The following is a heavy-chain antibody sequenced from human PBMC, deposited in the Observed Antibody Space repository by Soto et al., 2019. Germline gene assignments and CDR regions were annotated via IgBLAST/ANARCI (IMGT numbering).Heavy chain of an antibody. J-gene: IGHJ5*02. CDR3: ARVGYCSGGSCYWLAP. CDR1: GGSISSGGYY. V-gene: IGHV4-31*03. CDR2: LYYSGST. D-gene: IGHD2-15*01. Sequence: QVQLQESGPGLVKPSQTLSLTCTVSGGSISSGGYYWSWIRQHPGKGLEWIGYLYYSGSTSYNPSLQRRVTISVDTPKNQISLKLSSVTAADTAVYYCARVGYCSGGSCYWLAPWGQGTLVTVSS.